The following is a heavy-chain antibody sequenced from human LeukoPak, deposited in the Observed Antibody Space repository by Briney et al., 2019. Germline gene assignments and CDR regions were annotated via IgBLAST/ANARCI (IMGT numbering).Heavy chain of an antibody. J-gene: IGHJ4*02. D-gene: IGHD6-13*01. Sequence: SETLSLTCTVSGDSISSSSYYWGWIRQPPGKGREWSGSIYYSGSTYYNPSLKSRVTISVDTSRNQFSLKLSSVTAADTAVYYCARQGASSWYGLAVYWGQGTLVTVSS. CDR2: IYYSGST. CDR3: ARQGASSWYGLAVY. CDR1: GDSISSSSYY. V-gene: IGHV4-39*01.